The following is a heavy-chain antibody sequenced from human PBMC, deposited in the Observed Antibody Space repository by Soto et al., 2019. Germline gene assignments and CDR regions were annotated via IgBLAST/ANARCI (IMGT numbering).Heavy chain of an antibody. J-gene: IGHJ6*02. CDR2: IKQDGSEK. D-gene: IGHD3-16*01. CDR1: GFTFSSYW. Sequence: LRLSCAASGFTFSSYWMSWVRQAPGKGLEWVANIKQDGSEKYYVDSVKGRFTISRDNAKNSLYLQMNSLRAEDTAVYYCARDPRGNYYYYYGMDVWGQGTTVTVSS. V-gene: IGHV3-7*01. CDR3: ARDPRGNYYYYYGMDV.